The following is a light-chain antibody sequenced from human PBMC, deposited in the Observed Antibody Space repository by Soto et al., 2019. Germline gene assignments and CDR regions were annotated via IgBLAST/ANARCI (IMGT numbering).Light chain of an antibody. J-gene: IGKJ5*01. CDR2: DAS. CDR1: HSVGSY. Sequence: EVGWTQSPATLYMYPGERATLSCRASHSVGSYFAWYQQKPGQAPRLLIYDASNRATGIPARFSGSGSGTDFTLAISSLEPEDFAVYYCQQRSDSITFGQGTRLEIK. V-gene: IGKV3-11*01. CDR3: QQRSDSIT.